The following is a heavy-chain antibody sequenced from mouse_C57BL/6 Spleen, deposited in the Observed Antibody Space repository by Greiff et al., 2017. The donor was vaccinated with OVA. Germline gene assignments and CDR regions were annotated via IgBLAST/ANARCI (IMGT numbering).Heavy chain of an antibody. Sequence: QVQLQQPGAELVKPGASVKLSCKASGYTFTSYWMQWVKQRPGQGLEWIGEIDPSDSYPNYNPKFKGKATLTVDTSSSTAYMQLSSLTSEDSAVYYCARPYGNYENAMDYWGQGTSVTVSS. J-gene: IGHJ4*01. D-gene: IGHD2-10*02. CDR3: ARPYGNYENAMDY. CDR2: IDPSDSYP. CDR1: GYTFTSYW. V-gene: IGHV1-50*01.